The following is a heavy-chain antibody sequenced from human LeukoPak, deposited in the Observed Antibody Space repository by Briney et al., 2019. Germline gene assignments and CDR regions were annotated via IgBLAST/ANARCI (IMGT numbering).Heavy chain of an antibody. D-gene: IGHD3-10*01. J-gene: IGHJ6*03. CDR2: ISSSSSYI. CDR1: GFTFSSYS. V-gene: IGHV3-21*01. CDR3: ARPWWFGELDYYYMDV. Sequence: KSGGSLRLSCAASGFTFSSYSMNWVRQAPGKGLEWVSSISSSSSYIYYADSVKGRFTISRDNAKNSLYLQMNSLRAEDTAVYYCARPWWFGELDYYYMDVWGKGTTVTVSS.